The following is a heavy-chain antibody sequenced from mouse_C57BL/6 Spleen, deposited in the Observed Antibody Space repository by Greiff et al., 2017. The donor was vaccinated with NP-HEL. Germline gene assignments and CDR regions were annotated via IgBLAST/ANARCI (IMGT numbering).Heavy chain of an antibody. CDR3: ARRGGTYFDY. J-gene: IGHJ2*01. CDR2: IYPGDGDT. Sequence: QVQLKQSGPELVKPGASVKISCTASGYAFSSSWMNWVKQRPGKGLEWIGRIYPGDGDTNYNGKFKGKATLTADKSSSTAYMQLSSLTSEDSAVYFCARRGGTYFDYWGQGTTLTVSS. D-gene: IGHD4-1*01. CDR1: GYAFSSSW. V-gene: IGHV1-82*01.